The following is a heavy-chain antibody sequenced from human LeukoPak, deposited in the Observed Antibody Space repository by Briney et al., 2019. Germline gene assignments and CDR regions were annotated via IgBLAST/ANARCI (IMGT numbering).Heavy chain of an antibody. Sequence: ASVKVSCKASGYTFTSYYMHWVRQAPGQGLEWMGIINPSGGSTSYAQKFQGRVTMTRDTSTSTVYMELSSLRSEDTAVYYSARDLGDVDTAMVEYYFDYWGQGTLVTVSS. V-gene: IGHV1-46*01. D-gene: IGHD5-18*01. CDR2: INPSGGST. CDR3: ARDLGDVDTAMVEYYFDY. CDR1: GYTFTSYY. J-gene: IGHJ4*02.